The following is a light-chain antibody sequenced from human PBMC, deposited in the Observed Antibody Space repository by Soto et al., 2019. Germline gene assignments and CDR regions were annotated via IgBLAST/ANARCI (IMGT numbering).Light chain of an antibody. CDR1: QSVSSW. J-gene: IGKJ4*01. CDR3: QQYDSYPLT. CDR2: KAS. Sequence: IQMTQSPSTLSASVGDRVTITCRASQSVSSWLAWYQQRPGNAPNLLIYKASSLESGVPSRFSGSGSGTEFTLTVSSLQPDEFATYYCQQYDSYPLTFGGGTKVDIK. V-gene: IGKV1-5*03.